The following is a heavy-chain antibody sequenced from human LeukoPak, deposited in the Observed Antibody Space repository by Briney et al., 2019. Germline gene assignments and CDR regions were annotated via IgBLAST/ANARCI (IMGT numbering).Heavy chain of an antibody. CDR2: IYYSGST. CDR1: GGSISSSSYY. D-gene: IGHD5-24*01. Sequence: SETLSLTCTVSGGSISSSSYYWGWIRQPPGKGLEWIGSIYYSGSTYYNPSLKSRVTISVDTSKNQFSLKLSSVTAADTAVYYCARGKMRFDYWGQGTLVTVSS. CDR3: ARGKMRFDY. V-gene: IGHV4-39*07. J-gene: IGHJ4*02.